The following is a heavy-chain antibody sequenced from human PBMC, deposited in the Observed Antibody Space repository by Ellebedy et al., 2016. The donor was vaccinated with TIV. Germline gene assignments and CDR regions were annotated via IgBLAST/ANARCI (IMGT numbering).Heavy chain of an antibody. Sequence: GESLKISCAASGFTFSIYWMNWVRQAPGKGLEWVANIKEDGSRTSYVDSLRGRFTISRDNAKNSLYLQMNSLRAEDTAVYYCSRGGGCGGGTCYYPDFWGQGTLVTVSS. CDR2: IKEDGSRT. J-gene: IGHJ4*02. CDR1: GFTFSIYW. D-gene: IGHD2-15*01. V-gene: IGHV3-7*01. CDR3: SRGGGCGGGTCYYPDF.